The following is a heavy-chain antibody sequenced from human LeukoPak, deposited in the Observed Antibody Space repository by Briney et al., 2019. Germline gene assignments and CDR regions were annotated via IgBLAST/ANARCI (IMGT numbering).Heavy chain of an antibody. CDR3: ARDPFRYCTNGVCYSNWFDP. CDR1: GYTFTSYG. CDR2: ISAYNGNT. D-gene: IGHD2-8*01. Sequence: ASVKVSCKASGYTFTSYGISWVRQAPGQGLEWMGWISAYNGNTNYAQKLQSRVTMTTDTSTSTAYMELRSLRSDDTAVYYCARDPFRYCTNGVCYSNWFDPWGQGTLVTVSS. V-gene: IGHV1-18*01. J-gene: IGHJ5*02.